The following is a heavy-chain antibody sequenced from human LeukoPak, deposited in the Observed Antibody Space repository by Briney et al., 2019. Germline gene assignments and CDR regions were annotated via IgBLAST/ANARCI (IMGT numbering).Heavy chain of an antibody. J-gene: IGHJ4*02. Sequence: SETLSLTCAVHGGSFSGYYWSWIRQPPGKGLEWIGEINHSGSTNYNPSLKSRVTISVDTSKNQFSLKLSSVTAADTAVYYCARPYLHKYPVAGTSSYLDYWGQGTLVTVSS. CDR2: INHSGST. D-gene: IGHD6-19*01. V-gene: IGHV4-34*01. CDR3: ARPYLHKYPVAGTSSYLDY. CDR1: GGSFSGYY.